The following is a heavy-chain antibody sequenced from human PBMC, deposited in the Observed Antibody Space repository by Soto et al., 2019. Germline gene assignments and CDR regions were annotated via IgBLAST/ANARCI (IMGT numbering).Heavy chain of an antibody. Sequence: PSETLSLTCAVSGYSISSGYYWGWIRQPPGKGLEWIGSIYHSGSTYDNPSLKRRVTISVDTSKNQFSLKLSAVTAADTAVYYCAGGASIAARLIDSWGQGTLVTVSS. CDR3: AGGASIAARLIDS. D-gene: IGHD6-6*01. CDR1: GYSISSGYY. CDR2: IYHSGST. V-gene: IGHV4-38-2*01. J-gene: IGHJ4*02.